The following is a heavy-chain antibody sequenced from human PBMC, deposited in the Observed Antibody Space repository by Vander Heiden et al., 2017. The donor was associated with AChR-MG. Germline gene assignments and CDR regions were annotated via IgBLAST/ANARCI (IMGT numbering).Heavy chain of an antibody. J-gene: IGHJ3*01. D-gene: IGHD7-27*01. Sequence: EVQLSVSGGGLVQPGGSLRLSCAASGFTFSPYAMSWVRQAPGKGLEWVSTISGSGGNRFYADPVKGRFTVSRDNSKNTLYLQMDSLRAEDSAVYYCAKALGSPRGAFDFWGQGTMVTVSA. CDR2: ISGSGGNR. V-gene: IGHV3-23*01. CDR3: AKALGSPRGAFDF. CDR1: GFTFSPYA.